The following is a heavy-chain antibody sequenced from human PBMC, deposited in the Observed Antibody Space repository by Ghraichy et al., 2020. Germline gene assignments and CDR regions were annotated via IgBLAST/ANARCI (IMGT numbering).Heavy chain of an antibody. CDR1: GGSITSYS. J-gene: IGHJ6*02. CDR3: ARDMGQWLTYSPGMDV. Sequence: SETLSLTCTVSGGSITSYSWSWMRQSPGRGLEWIGYIFYTGSANYNPSLESRVTISVDTAKNQFSLRLNSVTTADTAVYYWARDMGQWLTYSPGMDVWGQGTTVTVS. D-gene: IGHD6-19*01. CDR2: IFYTGSA. V-gene: IGHV4-59*01.